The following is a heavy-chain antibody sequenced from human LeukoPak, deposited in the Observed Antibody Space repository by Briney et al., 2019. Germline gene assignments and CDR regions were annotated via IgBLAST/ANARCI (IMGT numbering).Heavy chain of an antibody. CDR3: ARGPPEYCSGGSCYSGRNWIDP. CDR2: INPNNGVT. Sequence: GASVKVSCKASGYTFTGYYVHWVRQAPGQGLEWMGWINPNNGVTSYAQKFQGRVTMTRDTSISTAYMELSRLRSDDTAVYYCARGPPEYCSGGSCYSGRNWIDPWGQGTLVTVSS. CDR1: GYTFTGYY. D-gene: IGHD2-15*01. V-gene: IGHV1-2*02. J-gene: IGHJ5*02.